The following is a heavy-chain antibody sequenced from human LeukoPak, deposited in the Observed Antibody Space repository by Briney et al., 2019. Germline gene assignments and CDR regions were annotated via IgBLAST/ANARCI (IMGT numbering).Heavy chain of an antibody. CDR1: GFTFSSYS. CDR2: ISSGSSTI. D-gene: IGHD2-2*02. J-gene: IGHJ4*02. CDR3: ARYCSSASRYRGFDY. V-gene: IGHV3-48*01. Sequence: PGGSLRLSCAASGFTFSSYSMNWVRQAPGKGLEWVSYISSGSSTIYYADSMKGRFTISRDNAKNSLDMQMNSLRAEDTAVYYYARYCSSASRYRGFDYWGQGTLVTVSS.